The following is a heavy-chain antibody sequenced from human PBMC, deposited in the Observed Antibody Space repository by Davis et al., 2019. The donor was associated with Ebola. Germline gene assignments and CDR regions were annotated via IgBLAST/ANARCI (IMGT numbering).Heavy chain of an antibody. CDR2: ISYDGSNK. D-gene: IGHD1-14*01. V-gene: IGHV3-30-3*01. CDR1: GFTFSSYA. J-gene: IGHJ4*02. CDR3: AKEAVRNLDY. Sequence: PGGSLRLSCAASGFTFSSYAMHWVRQAPGKGLEWVAVISYDGSNKYYADSVKGRFTISRDNSKNTLYLQMNSLRAEDTAVYYCAKEAVRNLDYWGQGTLVTVSS.